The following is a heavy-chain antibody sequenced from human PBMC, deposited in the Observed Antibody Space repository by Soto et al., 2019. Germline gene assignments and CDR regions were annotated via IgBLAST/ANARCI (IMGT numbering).Heavy chain of an antibody. J-gene: IGHJ4*02. D-gene: IGHD2-21*02. Sequence: QVQLQESGPGLVKPSQTLSLTCTVSGDSIFGGDYYWSWIRQPPGKGLQWVGSIYYSGSTYYNPSLKSRVAISMDTPENRISLKLDSVTAADAGVYFCARDGMTTGDTWGPGTLVTVSS. CDR2: IYYSGST. CDR1: GDSIFGGDYY. CDR3: ARDGMTTGDT. V-gene: IGHV4-30-4*01.